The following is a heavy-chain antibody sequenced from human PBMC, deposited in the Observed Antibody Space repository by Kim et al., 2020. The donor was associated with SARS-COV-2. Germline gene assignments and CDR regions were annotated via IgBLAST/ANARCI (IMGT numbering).Heavy chain of an antibody. V-gene: IGHV3-74*01. D-gene: IGHD3-3*01. CDR2: INSDGSST. Sequence: GGSLRLSCAASGFTFSSYWMHWVRQAPGKGLVWVSRINSDGSSTSYADSVKGRFTISRDNAKNTLYLQMNSLRAEDTAVYYCARGDMVFWSYYYYGMDVWGQGTTVTVSS. CDR1: GFTFSSYW. J-gene: IGHJ6*02. CDR3: ARGDMVFWSYYYYGMDV.